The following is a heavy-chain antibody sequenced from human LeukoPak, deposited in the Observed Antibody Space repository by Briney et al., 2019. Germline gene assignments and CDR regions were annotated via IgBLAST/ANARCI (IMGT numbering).Heavy chain of an antibody. Sequence: GGSLRLSCAASGFTFSSYAMHWVRQAPGKGLEWVANIKQDGSEKYYVDSVKGRFTISRDNAKNSLYLQMNSLRAEDTAVYYCASLYYLLGWGQGTLVTVSS. J-gene: IGHJ4*02. CDR1: GFTFSSYA. V-gene: IGHV3-7*01. CDR3: ASLYYLLG. CDR2: IKQDGSEK. D-gene: IGHD2/OR15-2a*01.